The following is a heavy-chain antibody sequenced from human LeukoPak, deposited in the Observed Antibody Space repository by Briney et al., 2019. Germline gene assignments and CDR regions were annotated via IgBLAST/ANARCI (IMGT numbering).Heavy chain of an antibody. CDR3: ARDLAYSRLDY. J-gene: IGHJ4*02. Sequence: GGSLRLSCAASGLTFTNYGMSWVRQAPGKGLEWVASINPDGNKKYSADSVKGRFTISRDNAENSLYLQMNSLRVEDTAFYYCARDLAYSRLDYWGQGMLVTVSS. V-gene: IGHV3-7*01. D-gene: IGHD5-18*01. CDR2: INPDGNKK. CDR1: GLTFTNYG.